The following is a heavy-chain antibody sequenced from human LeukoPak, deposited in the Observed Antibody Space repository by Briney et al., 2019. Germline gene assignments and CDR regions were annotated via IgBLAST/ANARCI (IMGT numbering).Heavy chain of an antibody. Sequence: SETLSLTCTVSGDSLYYWGWIRQPPGKGLEWIGSVYSTGHTNYNLSLKSRVTMSIDTSKNQLSLKLTSVTAADTAVYYCARGGFTYYYGSGSYRPWGQGTLVTVSS. CDR3: ARGGFTYYYGSGSYRP. V-gene: IGHV4-39*01. J-gene: IGHJ5*02. D-gene: IGHD3-10*01. CDR1: GDSLYY. CDR2: VYSTGHT.